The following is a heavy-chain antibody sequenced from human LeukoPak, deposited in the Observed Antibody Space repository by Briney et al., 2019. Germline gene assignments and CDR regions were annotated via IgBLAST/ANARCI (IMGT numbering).Heavy chain of an antibody. CDR2: IFSDRSDK. CDR1: GFTFSRYA. V-gene: IGHV3-30*04. CDR3: ARDNADRNMGNAFDY. J-gene: IGHJ4*02. D-gene: IGHD1-26*01. Sequence: QPGESLTLSCVASGFTFSRYAMHWVRQAPGKGLEWVSDIFSDRSDKFYADSVRGRFTISRDDSKNTLYLQISSLRVQDTALYYCARDNADRNMGNAFDYWGQGTLVTVSS.